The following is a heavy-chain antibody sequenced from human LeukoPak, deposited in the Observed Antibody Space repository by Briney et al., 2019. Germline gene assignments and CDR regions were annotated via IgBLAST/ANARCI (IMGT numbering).Heavy chain of an antibody. D-gene: IGHD5-24*01. J-gene: IGHJ4*02. CDR3: ARGGWLQLGNYFDY. CDR2: ISYDGSNK. Sequence: TGGSLRLSCAASGFTFSSYGMHWVRQAPGKGLEWVAVISYDGSNKYYADSVKGRFTISRDNSKNTLYLQMSSLRAEDTAVYYCARGGWLQLGNYFDYWGQGTLVTVSS. V-gene: IGHV3-30*19. CDR1: GFTFSSYG.